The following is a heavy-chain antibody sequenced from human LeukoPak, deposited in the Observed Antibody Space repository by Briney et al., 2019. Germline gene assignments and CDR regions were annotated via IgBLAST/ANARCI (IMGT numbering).Heavy chain of an antibody. CDR2: ISASGGST. CDR3: AKHAGTTRQTKDY. D-gene: IGHD1-1*01. CDR1: GVIFNNYA. J-gene: IGHJ4*02. Sequence: GGSLRLSCAVSGVIFNNYAMGWVRQAPGRGLEWVSVISASGGSTYYADSVKGRFTISRDNSNNRLYLEMNSLRAEDTAVYYCAKHAGTTRQTKDYWGQGTLVTVSS. V-gene: IGHV3-23*01.